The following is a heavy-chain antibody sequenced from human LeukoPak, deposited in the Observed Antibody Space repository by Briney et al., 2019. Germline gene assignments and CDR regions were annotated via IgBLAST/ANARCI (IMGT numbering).Heavy chain of an antibody. CDR2: ISYDGSNK. J-gene: IGHJ3*02. D-gene: IGHD4-17*01. Sequence: GGSLRLSCAASGFTFSSYGMHWVRQAPGKGLEWVAVISYDGSNKYYADSVKGRFTISRDNSKNTLYLQMNSLRAGDTAVYYCAKSGTYDYGDYDVNDAFDIWGQGTMVTVSS. CDR1: GFTFSSYG. CDR3: AKSGTYDYGDYDVNDAFDI. V-gene: IGHV3-30*18.